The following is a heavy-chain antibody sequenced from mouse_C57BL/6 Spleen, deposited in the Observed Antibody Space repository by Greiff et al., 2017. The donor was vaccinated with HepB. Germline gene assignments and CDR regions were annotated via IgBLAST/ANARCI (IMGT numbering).Heavy chain of an antibody. J-gene: IGHJ4*01. CDR2: IDPSDSYT. CDR1: GYTFTSYW. Sequence: VQLQQPGAELVKPGASVKLSCKASGYTFTSYWMQWVKQRPGQGLEWIGEIDPSDSYTNYNQKFKGKATLTVDTSSSTAYMQRSSLTSEDSAVYYCARQRDYAMDYWGQGTSVTVSS. CDR3: ARQRDYAMDY. V-gene: IGHV1-50*01.